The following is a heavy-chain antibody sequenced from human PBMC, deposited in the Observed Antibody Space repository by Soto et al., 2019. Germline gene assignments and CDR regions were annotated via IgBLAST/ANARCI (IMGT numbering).Heavy chain of an antibody. Sequence: EVQLLDSGGGLVQPGGSLRLSCAASGFTFSNYAMSWVRQAPGKELEWVSSISSSGGSTDYADSVKGRFTISRDNSQNTLNLQMNSLRAEDTAIYFCAKNQQAMAHDYWGPGTLVTVSS. CDR1: GFTFSNYA. J-gene: IGHJ4*02. V-gene: IGHV3-23*01. CDR2: ISSSGGST. D-gene: IGHD6-13*01. CDR3: AKNQQAMAHDY.